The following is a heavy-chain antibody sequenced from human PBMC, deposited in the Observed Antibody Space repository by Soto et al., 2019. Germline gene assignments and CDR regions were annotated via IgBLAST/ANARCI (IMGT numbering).Heavy chain of an antibody. CDR3: ASGHNYRHDY. CDR2: MKPDGTVT. D-gene: IGHD3-10*01. CDR1: GFSFSSFW. J-gene: IGHJ4*02. Sequence: GGSPRLSCAASGFSFSSFWMGWVRQGPGKGLQWVGNMKPDGTVTFYLDSVRGRFTISRDNAKNSLYLQMNSLGVEDTAVYYCASGHNYRHDYWGQGTLVTVSS. V-gene: IGHV3-7*01.